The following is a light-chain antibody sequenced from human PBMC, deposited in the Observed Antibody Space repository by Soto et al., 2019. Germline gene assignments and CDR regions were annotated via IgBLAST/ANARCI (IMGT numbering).Light chain of an antibody. Sequence: DIQMTQSPSTLSASVGDRVTITCRASQSISSWLAWYQQKPGKAPKLLIYDASSLESGVPSRFSGSGSATEFTLTISSLQPDDFATSYCQQYNNYWTFGQGTRVEI. CDR2: DAS. CDR3: QQYNNYWT. J-gene: IGKJ1*01. CDR1: QSISSW. V-gene: IGKV1-5*01.